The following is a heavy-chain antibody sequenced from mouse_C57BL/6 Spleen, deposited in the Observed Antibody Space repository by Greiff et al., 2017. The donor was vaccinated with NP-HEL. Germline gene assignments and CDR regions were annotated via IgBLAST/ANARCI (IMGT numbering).Heavy chain of an antibody. CDR2: INPNDGGT. V-gene: IGHV1-26*01. Sequence: EVQLQQSGPELVKPGASVKISCKASGYTFTDYYMNWVKQSHGKSLEWIGDINPNDGGTSYNQKFKGKATLTVDKSSSTAYMELRSLTSEDSAVYYCARGLWQAYWGQGTTLTVSS. D-gene: IGHD1-1*02. CDR3: ARGLWQAY. J-gene: IGHJ2*01. CDR1: GYTFTDYY.